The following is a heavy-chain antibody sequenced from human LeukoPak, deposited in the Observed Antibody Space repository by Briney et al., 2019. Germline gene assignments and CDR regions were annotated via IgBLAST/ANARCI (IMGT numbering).Heavy chain of an antibody. V-gene: IGHV1-69*05. Sequence: SVKVSCKASGGILSSYAISWVRQAPGQGLEWMGGIIPIFGTANYAQKFQGRVTITTDESTSTAYMELSSLRSEDTAVYYCARVEVVVAATWWFDPWGQGTLVTVSS. D-gene: IGHD2-15*01. CDR3: ARVEVVVAATWWFDP. CDR1: GGILSSYA. J-gene: IGHJ5*02. CDR2: IIPIFGTA.